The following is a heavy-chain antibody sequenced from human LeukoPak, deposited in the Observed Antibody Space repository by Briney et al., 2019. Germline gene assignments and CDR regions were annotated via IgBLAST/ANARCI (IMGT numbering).Heavy chain of an antibody. Sequence: GGSLRLSCAASGFTFSSYWMSWVRQAPGKGLEWVANIKQDGSEKYYVDSVKGRFTISRDNAKNSLYLQMNSLRAEDTAVYYCARDPEDYYDSSAYYDGFDMWGQGTMVTVSS. CDR2: IKQDGSEK. D-gene: IGHD3-22*01. J-gene: IGHJ3*02. CDR3: ARDPEDYYDSSAYYDGFDM. CDR1: GFTFSSYW. V-gene: IGHV3-7*01.